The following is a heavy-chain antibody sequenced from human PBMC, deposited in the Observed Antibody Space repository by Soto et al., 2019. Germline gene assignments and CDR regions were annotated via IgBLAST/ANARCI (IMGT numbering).Heavy chain of an antibody. Sequence: SETLSLTCAVYGGSFSGYYWTWIRQPPGTGLEWIGEINHSGSTNYNPSLKSRVTISVDTSKDQFSLKLTSVTAADTAVYYCARDKITGLFDYWGQGTLVTVS. CDR1: GGSFSGYY. J-gene: IGHJ4*02. D-gene: IGHD2-8*02. CDR3: ARDKITGLFDY. CDR2: INHSGST. V-gene: IGHV4-34*01.